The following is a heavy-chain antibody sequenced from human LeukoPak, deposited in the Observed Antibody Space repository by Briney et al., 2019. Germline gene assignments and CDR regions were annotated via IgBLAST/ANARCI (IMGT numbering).Heavy chain of an antibody. CDR3: ASSEGGGSYWYFDY. Sequence: GGSLRLSCAASGFTFSSYWMSGVRQAPGKGLEWVANIKQDGSEKYYVDSVKGRFTISRDNAKNSLYLQMNSLRAEDTAVYYCASSEGGGSYWYFDYWGQGTLVTVSS. D-gene: IGHD1-26*01. V-gene: IGHV3-7*01. CDR1: GFTFSSYW. CDR2: IKQDGSEK. J-gene: IGHJ4*02.